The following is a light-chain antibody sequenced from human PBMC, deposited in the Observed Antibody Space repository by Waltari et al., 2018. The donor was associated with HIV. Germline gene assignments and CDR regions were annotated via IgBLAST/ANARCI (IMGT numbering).Light chain of an antibody. CDR1: NIGSKS. Sequence: SYVLTQPPSVSVAPGKTARITCGGNNIGSKSVHWYQRKPGQAPVLVIYDAGERPSGIPERCSGSNSGNTATLTISRVEAGDEADYYCQVWDSSSDHYVFGTGTKVTVL. CDR3: QVWDSSSDHYV. CDR2: DAG. V-gene: IGLV3-21*04. J-gene: IGLJ1*01.